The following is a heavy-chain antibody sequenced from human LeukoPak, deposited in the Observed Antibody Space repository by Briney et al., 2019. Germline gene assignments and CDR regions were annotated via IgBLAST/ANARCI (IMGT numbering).Heavy chain of an antibody. CDR3: ARVREYGDYETFDY. CDR2: IIPILGIA. J-gene: IGHJ4*02. V-gene: IGHV1-69*04. D-gene: IGHD4-17*01. CDR1: GGTFINYA. Sequence: SVTVSFMSSGGTFINYAISWVRQAPGQGLEWMGRIIPILGIANYAQKFQGRVTITADKSTSTAYMELSSLKSENTAVYYCARVREYGDYETFDYWGQGTLVTVSS.